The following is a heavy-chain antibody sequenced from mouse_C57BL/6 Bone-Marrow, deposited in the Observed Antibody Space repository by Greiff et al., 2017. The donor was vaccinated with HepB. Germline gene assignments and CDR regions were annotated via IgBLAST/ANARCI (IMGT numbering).Heavy chain of an antibody. Sequence: EVMLVESGGGLVKPGGSLKLSCAASGFTFSSYTMSWVRQTPEKRLEWVATISGGGGNNYYPDSVKGRFTISRDNAKNTLNLQMSSLRSEDTALYYCASLYYYGSRDYWGQGTTLTVSS. CDR3: ASLYYYGSRDY. V-gene: IGHV5-9*01. CDR2: ISGGGGNN. CDR1: GFTFSSYT. J-gene: IGHJ2*01. D-gene: IGHD1-1*01.